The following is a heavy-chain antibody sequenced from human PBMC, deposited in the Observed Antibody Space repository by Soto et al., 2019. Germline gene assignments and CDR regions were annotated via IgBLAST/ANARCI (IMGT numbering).Heavy chain of an antibody. CDR1: GFTFSSYA. V-gene: IGHV3-23*01. D-gene: IGHD3-10*01. Sequence: EVQLLESGGGLVQPGGSLRLSCAASGFTFSSYAMSWVRQAPGKGLEWVSGISGSGGDTNYADSVKGRFTISRDNSKNKLYLQMSSLRAEDTAVYYCAKDYYGSGGGNYFNYWGQGTLVTVSS. J-gene: IGHJ4*02. CDR3: AKDYYGSGGGNYFNY. CDR2: ISGSGGDT.